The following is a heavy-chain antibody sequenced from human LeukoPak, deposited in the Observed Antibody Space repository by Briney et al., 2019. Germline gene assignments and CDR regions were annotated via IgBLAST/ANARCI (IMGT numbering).Heavy chain of an antibody. CDR3: AKIGSLTRVYYFDY. D-gene: IGHD1-26*01. CDR2: ISGSGGST. CDR1: GFTFSSYG. Sequence: GGTLRLSCAASGFTFSSYGMSWVRQAPGKGLEWVSAISGSGGSTYYADSVKGRFTISRDNSKNTLYLQMNSLRAEDTAVYYCAKIGSLTRVYYFDYWGQGTLVTVSS. J-gene: IGHJ4*02. V-gene: IGHV3-23*01.